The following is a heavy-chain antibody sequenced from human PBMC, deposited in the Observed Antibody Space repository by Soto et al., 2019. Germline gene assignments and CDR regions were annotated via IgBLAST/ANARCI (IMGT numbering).Heavy chain of an antibody. Sequence: SGGSLRLSCAASGFTFRSFTMNWVRQAPGKGLEWVSTISSNSAYIYYTDALRGRFTSSRDNAKNSLHLQMNSLRAEDTAVYYCTRDASRDSSARGWFDPWGQGPLVTVSS. V-gene: IGHV3-21*01. CDR2: ISSNSAYI. CDR1: GFTFRSFT. CDR3: TRDASRDSSARGWFDP. D-gene: IGHD6-13*01. J-gene: IGHJ5*02.